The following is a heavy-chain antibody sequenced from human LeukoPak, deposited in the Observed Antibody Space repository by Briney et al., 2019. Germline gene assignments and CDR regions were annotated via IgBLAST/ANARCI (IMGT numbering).Heavy chain of an antibody. CDR3: ARVGVTAATADY. D-gene: IGHD6-25*01. V-gene: IGHV1-46*01. CDR2: INPRGGST. J-gene: IGHJ4*02. CDR1: GYTFTSYY. Sequence: ASVKVSCKASGYTFTSYYMHWMRQAPGQGPEWMGIINPRGGSTDYSQRFQDRVTMSSDTSTSTVYMELSSLGSEDTAVYFCARVGVTAATADYWGQGTLVTVSS.